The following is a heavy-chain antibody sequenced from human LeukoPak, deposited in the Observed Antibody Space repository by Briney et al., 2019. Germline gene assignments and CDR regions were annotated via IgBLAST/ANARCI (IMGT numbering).Heavy chain of an antibody. Sequence: GASVKVSCKVSGYTLTELSMHWVRQDPGKGLEWMGGFDPEDGETIYAQKFQGRVTMTEDTSTDTAYMELSSLRSEDTAVYYCATVLEGVVGYFDYWGQGTLVTVSS. CDR3: ATVLEGVVGYFDY. CDR2: FDPEDGET. D-gene: IGHD3-3*01. V-gene: IGHV1-24*01. CDR1: GYTLTELS. J-gene: IGHJ4*02.